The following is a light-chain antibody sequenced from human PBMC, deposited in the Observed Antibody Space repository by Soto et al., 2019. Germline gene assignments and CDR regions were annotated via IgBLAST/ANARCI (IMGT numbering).Light chain of an antibody. Sequence: IPLTQSPSSLSASVGDRVTITCRASQTISNSLNWYQQKPGKAPNLLIYNAFDLQDGVPSRFRGGDSGREFTLSINGLQPEDFATYYCQQSYSVPYVFGQGTLLDIK. CDR1: QTISNS. J-gene: IGKJ2*01. CDR3: QQSYSVPYV. V-gene: IGKV1-39*01. CDR2: NAF.